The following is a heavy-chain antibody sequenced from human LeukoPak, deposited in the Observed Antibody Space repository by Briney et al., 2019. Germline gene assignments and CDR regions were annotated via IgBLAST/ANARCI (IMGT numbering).Heavy chain of an antibody. V-gene: IGHV4-39*07. CDR3: ARDRYSGSYRPRGGYFDL. Sequence: SETLSLTCTVSGGSISSSSQYWGWIRQPPGKGLEWIGSIYYSGSTYYNPSLKSRVTISVDTSKNQFSLKLSSVTAADTAVYYCARDRYSGSYRPRGGYFDLWGRGTLVTVSS. CDR2: IYYSGST. D-gene: IGHD1-26*01. J-gene: IGHJ2*01. CDR1: GGSISSSSQY.